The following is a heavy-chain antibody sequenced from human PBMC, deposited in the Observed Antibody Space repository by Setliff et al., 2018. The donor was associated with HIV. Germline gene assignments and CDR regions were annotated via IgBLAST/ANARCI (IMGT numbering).Heavy chain of an antibody. J-gene: IGHJ4*02. CDR2: IYYSGST. Sequence: SETLSLTCTVSGGSISSSSYYWGWIRQPPGKGLEWIGSIYYSGSTYYNPSLKSRVTISVDPSKNQFSLKLSSVTAADTAVYYCARRGRIAVAGGFDYWGQGTLVTVSS. CDR3: ARRGRIAVAGGFDY. V-gene: IGHV4-39*01. D-gene: IGHD6-19*01. CDR1: GGSISSSSYY.